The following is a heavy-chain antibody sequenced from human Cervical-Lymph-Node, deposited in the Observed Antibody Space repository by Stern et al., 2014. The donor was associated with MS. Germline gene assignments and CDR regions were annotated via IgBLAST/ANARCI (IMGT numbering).Heavy chain of an antibody. J-gene: IGHJ5*02. CDR2: INPSGGST. Sequence: QMQLVQSGAEVKKPGASVNVSCKASGYTFTHYHIHWVRQAPGQGLERMAMINPSGGSTTYGQKFHGRLTVTRDTSTSTVYMELRSLRSDDTALYYCARDMVDADKWFDPWGQGTLVTVSS. CDR1: GYTFTHYH. CDR3: ARDMVDADKWFDP. D-gene: IGHD2-15*01. V-gene: IGHV1-46*01.